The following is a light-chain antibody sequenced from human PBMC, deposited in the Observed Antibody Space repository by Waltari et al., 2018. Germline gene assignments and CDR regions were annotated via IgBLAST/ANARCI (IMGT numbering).Light chain of an antibody. J-gene: IGKJ4*01. CDR2: DAS. V-gene: IGKV3-11*01. CDR1: QSVSSY. Sequence: EIVLTQSPATLSLSLGERATLSCRASQSVSSYLAWYQQKPGQAPRLLIYDASNRAIGIPARFSGSGSGTDFTLTISSLEPEDFAVYYCQQRSNWPPLTFGGGTKVEIK. CDR3: QQRSNWPPLT.